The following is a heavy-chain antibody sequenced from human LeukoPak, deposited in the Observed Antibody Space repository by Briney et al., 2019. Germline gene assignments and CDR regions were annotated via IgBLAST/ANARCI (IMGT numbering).Heavy chain of an antibody. CDR2: IKQDGSQV. D-gene: IGHD3-3*01. V-gene: IGHV3-7*01. CDR1: GFTFSTYY. CDR3: ARWATSFDL. J-gene: IGHJ4*02. Sequence: GGSLRLSCAASGFTFSTYYMTWVRQAPGKGLAWVANIKQDGSQVQYVDFVTGRFTISRDNAKNSLSLQMNSLRDEDTAVYYCARWATSFDLWGQGSLVTVSS.